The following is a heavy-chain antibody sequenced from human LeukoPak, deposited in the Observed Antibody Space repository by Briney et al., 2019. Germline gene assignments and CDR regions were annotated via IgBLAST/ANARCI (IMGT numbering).Heavy chain of an antibody. Sequence: GASVKVSCKASGYTFTGYYMHWVRQAPGQGLGWMGWINPNSGGTNYAQKFQGRVTMTRDTSISTAYMELSSLRSEDTAVYYCATSLITMIVVVIGGDYGMDVWGQGTTVTVSS. V-gene: IGHV1-2*02. CDR2: INPNSGGT. D-gene: IGHD3-22*01. CDR3: ATSLITMIVVVIGGDYGMDV. CDR1: GYTFTGYY. J-gene: IGHJ6*02.